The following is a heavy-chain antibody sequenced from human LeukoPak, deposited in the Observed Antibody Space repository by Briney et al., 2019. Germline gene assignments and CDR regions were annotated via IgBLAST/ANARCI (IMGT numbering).Heavy chain of an antibody. Sequence: SVKVSCKASGGTFSSYAISWVRQAPGQGLEWMGGIIPIFGTANYAQKFQGRVTITADESTSTAYMELSSLRAEDTAVYYCARDSTIYGSGSYYLGYFDYWGQGTLVTVPS. V-gene: IGHV1-69*01. J-gene: IGHJ4*02. D-gene: IGHD3-10*01. CDR2: IIPIFGTA. CDR3: ARDSTIYGSGSYYLGYFDY. CDR1: GGTFSSYA.